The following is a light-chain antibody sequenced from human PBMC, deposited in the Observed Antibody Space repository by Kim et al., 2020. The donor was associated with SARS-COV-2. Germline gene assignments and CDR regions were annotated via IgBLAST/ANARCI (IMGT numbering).Light chain of an antibody. Sequence: GQRVSFSCSGSSSNIGSNPVNWYQQLPGTAPKLLIYTNDQRPSGVPDRFSGSKSGTSASLAISGLQSEDEADYYCAAWDDSLKGWVFGGGTQLTVL. CDR2: TND. V-gene: IGLV1-44*01. J-gene: IGLJ3*02. CDR3: AAWDDSLKGWV. CDR1: SSNIGSNP.